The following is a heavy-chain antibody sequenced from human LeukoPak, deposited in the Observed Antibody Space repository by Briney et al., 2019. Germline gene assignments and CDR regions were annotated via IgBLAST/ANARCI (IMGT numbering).Heavy chain of an antibody. CDR2: ISGSGGST. Sequence: PGGSLRLSCAASGFTFSSYAMSWVRQAPGKGLEWVSAISGSGGSTYYADSVKGRFTISRDNSKNTLYLQMNSLRAEDTAVYYCANVVVAATRRGYWFDPWGQGTLVTVSS. V-gene: IGHV3-23*01. J-gene: IGHJ5*02. CDR1: GFTFSSYA. D-gene: IGHD2-15*01. CDR3: ANVVVAATRRGYWFDP.